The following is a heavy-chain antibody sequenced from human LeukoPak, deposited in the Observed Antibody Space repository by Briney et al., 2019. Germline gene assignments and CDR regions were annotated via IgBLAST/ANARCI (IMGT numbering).Heavy chain of an antibody. CDR1: EFTFSSYA. Sequence: PGGSLRLSCAASEFTFSSYAMSWVRQAPGKGLEWVSGLSGSGGSTFYADSVRGRFTISRDNSKSTLYLQMNSLRAEDTAMYYCAKQGCTSATCYLNCWGQGTLVTVSS. D-gene: IGHD2-2*01. V-gene: IGHV3-23*01. CDR3: AKQGCTSATCYLNC. CDR2: LSGSGGST. J-gene: IGHJ4*02.